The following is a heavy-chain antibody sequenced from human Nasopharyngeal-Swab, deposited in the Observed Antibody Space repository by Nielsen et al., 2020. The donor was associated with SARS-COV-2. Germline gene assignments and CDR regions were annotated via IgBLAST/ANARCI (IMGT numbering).Heavy chain of an antibody. CDR3: ARARRNFVVVSAFDY. Sequence: REAQGKGLEWIGYIYYSGSTYYNPSLKSRVTISVDTSKNQFSLKLSSVTAADTAVYYCARARRNFVVVSAFDYWGQGTLVTVSS. D-gene: IGHD2-21*02. V-gene: IGHV4-31*02. J-gene: IGHJ4*02. CDR2: IYYSGST.